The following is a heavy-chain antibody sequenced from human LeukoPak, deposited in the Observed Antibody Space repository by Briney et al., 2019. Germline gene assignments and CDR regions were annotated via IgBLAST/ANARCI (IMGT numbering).Heavy chain of an antibody. D-gene: IGHD4-23*01. CDR2: IYYSGST. J-gene: IGHJ4*02. V-gene: IGHV4-59*01. CDR3: AREGGLSNSLYDY. CDR1: GGSISSYY. Sequence: PSETLSLTCTVSGGSISSYYWSWIRQPPGKGLEWIGYIYYSGSTNYNPSLKSRVTISVDTSKDQFSLKLSSVTAADTAVYYCAREGGLSNSLYDYWGQGTLVTVSP.